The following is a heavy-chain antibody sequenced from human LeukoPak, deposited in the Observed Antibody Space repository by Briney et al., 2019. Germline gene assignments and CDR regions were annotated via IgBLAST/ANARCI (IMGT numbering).Heavy chain of an antibody. J-gene: IGHJ4*02. CDR1: GGSISSSSYY. CDR2: IYYSGST. D-gene: IGHD1-7*01. Sequence: SETLSLTCTVSGGSISSSSYYWGWIRQPPGKGLEWIGYIYYSGSTNYNPSLKSRVTISVDTSKNQFSLKLSSVTAADTAVYYCAGLLSTGTIDYWGQGTLVTVSS. CDR3: AGLLSTGTIDY. V-gene: IGHV4-61*05.